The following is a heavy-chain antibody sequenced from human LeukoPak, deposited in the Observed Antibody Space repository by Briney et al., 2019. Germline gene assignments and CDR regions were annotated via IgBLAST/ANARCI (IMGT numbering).Heavy chain of an antibody. CDR2: IRYDGSNK. CDR3: AKGKIVVVTLRGYYMDV. D-gene: IGHD3-22*01. Sequence: GGSLRLSCAASGFTFSSYGMHWVRQAPGKGLEWVAFIRYDGSNKYCADSVKGRFTISRDNSKNTLYLQMNSLRAEDTAVYYCAKGKIVVVTLRGYYMDVWGKGTTVTISS. J-gene: IGHJ6*03. V-gene: IGHV3-30*02. CDR1: GFTFSSYG.